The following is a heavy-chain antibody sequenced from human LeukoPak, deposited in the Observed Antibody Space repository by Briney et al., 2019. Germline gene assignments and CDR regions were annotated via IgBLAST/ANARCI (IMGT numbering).Heavy chain of an antibody. V-gene: IGHV4-34*01. CDR1: GGSFSGYY. D-gene: IGHD3-9*01. CDR2: INHSGST. J-gene: IGHJ3*02. CDR3: ARGPYYDILTGYNAFDI. Sequence: PSETLSLTCAVYGGSFSGYYWSWIRQPPGKGLEWIGEINHSGSTNYNPSLKSRVTISVDTSKNQFSLKLSSVTAADTAVYYCARGPYYDILTGYNAFDIWGQGTMVTVSS.